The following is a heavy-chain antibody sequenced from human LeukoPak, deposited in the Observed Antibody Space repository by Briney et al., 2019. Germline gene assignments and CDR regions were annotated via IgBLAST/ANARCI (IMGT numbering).Heavy chain of an antibody. CDR2: INPSGDST. CDR1: GYTFTSSY. D-gene: IGHD6-19*01. V-gene: IGHV1-46*04. Sequence: ASVKVSCKASGYTFTSSYIHWMRQAPGQGLEWMGIINPSGDSTSYAQRLQGRVTMTSDTSTSTVYMELSSLKSEDTAVYYCARGEQRLVYFHYWGQGTLVTVSS. J-gene: IGHJ4*02. CDR3: ARGEQRLVYFHY.